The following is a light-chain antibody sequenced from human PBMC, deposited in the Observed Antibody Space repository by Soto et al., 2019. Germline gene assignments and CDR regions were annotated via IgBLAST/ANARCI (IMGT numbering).Light chain of an antibody. CDR2: GAS. J-gene: IGKJ5*01. Sequence: EIVLTQSPATLSVSPGERATLSCRASQSVSSNLAWYHQKPGQDPRLLIYGASTRATGIPARFSGSGSGTEFSLTISSLQSEDFAVYYCQQYKNWPHTFGQGTRLEIK. CDR1: QSVSSN. V-gene: IGKV3-15*01. CDR3: QQYKNWPHT.